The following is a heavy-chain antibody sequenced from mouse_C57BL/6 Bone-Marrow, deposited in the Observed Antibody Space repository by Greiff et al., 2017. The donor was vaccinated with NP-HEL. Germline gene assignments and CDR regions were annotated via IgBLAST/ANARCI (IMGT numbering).Heavy chain of an antibody. Sequence: EVQVVESGGGLVKPGGSLKLSCAASGFTFSSYAMSWVRQTPEKRLEWVATISDGGSYTYYPDNVKGRFTISRDNAKNNLYLQMSHLKSEDTAMYYCARDELHYFDYWGQGTTRTVSS. J-gene: IGHJ2*01. CDR1: GFTFSSYA. V-gene: IGHV5-4*01. CDR2: ISDGGSYT. CDR3: ARDELHYFDY.